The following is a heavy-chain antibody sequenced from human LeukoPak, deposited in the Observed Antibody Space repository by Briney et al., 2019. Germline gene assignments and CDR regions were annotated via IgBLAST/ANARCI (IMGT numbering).Heavy chain of an antibody. J-gene: IGHJ6*03. CDR3: ARFLVDFYYMDV. CDR2: IYYSGST. V-gene: IGHV4-61*08. Sequence: PSETLSLTCTVSGGSISSGGYYWSWIRQPPGKGLEWIGYIYYSGSTNYNPSLKSRVTISVDTSKNQFSLKLSSVTAADTAVYYCARFLVDFYYMDVWGKGTTVTVSS. D-gene: IGHD2-2*01. CDR1: GGSISSGGYY.